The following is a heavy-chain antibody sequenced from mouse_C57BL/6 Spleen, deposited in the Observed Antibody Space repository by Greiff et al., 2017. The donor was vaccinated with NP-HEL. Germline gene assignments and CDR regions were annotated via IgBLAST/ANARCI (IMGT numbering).Heavy chain of an antibody. CDR3: AREGDSSGPLDY. V-gene: IGHV5-4*01. CDR1: GFTFSSYA. D-gene: IGHD3-2*02. Sequence: EVQGVESGGGLVKPGGSLKLSCAASGFTFSSYAMSWVRQTPEKRLEWVATISDGGSYTYYPDNVKGRFTISRDNAKNNLYLQMSHLKSEDTAMYYCAREGDSSGPLDYWGQGTTLTVSS. CDR2: ISDGGSYT. J-gene: IGHJ2*01.